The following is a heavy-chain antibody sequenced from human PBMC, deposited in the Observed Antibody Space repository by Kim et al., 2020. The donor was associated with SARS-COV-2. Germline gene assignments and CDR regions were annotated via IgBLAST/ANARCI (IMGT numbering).Heavy chain of an antibody. J-gene: IGHJ4*02. CDR2: ISSNGGST. D-gene: IGHD5-18*01. Sequence: GGSLRLSCSASGFTFSSYAMHWVRQAPGKGLEYVSAISSNGGSTYYADSVKGRFTISRDNSKNTLYLQMSSLRAEDTAVYYCFSTVWKPESELGYSYGLPPFGYWGQGTLVTVSS. CDR3: FSTVWKPESELGYSYGLPPFGY. V-gene: IGHV3-64D*09. CDR1: GFTFSSYA.